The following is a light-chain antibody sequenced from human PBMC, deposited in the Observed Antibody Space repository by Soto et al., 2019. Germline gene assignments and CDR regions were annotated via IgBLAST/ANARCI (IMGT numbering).Light chain of an antibody. CDR1: SSDVGGYNY. CDR2: EVS. Sequence: QSVLTQPPSASGSPGQSVTISCAGTSSDVGGYNYVSWYQQYPGKVPKLMIYEVSERPSGVPDRFSGSKSGNTAFLTVSGLQAEDEADYYCLSYADTAYVFGTGTNV. V-gene: IGLV2-8*01. J-gene: IGLJ1*01. CDR3: LSYADTAYV.